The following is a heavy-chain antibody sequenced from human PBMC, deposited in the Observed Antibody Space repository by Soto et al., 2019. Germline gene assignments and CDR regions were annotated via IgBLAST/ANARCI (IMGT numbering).Heavy chain of an antibody. V-gene: IGHV4-31*03. CDR2: IYYSGST. CDR1: GGSISSGGYY. Sequence: SETLSLTCTVSGGSISSGGYYWSWIHQHPGKGLEWTGYIYYSGSTYYNPSPKSRVTISVDTSKNQFSLKLSSVTAADTAVYYCARNYYDSSGYSIWGQGTLVTVSS. CDR3: ARNYYDSSGYSI. J-gene: IGHJ4*02. D-gene: IGHD3-22*01.